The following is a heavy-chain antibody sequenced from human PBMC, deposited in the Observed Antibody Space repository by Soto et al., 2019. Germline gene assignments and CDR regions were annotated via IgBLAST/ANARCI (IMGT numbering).Heavy chain of an antibody. D-gene: IGHD5-18*01. J-gene: IGHJ4*02. Sequence: QITLKESGPSLVKPTQTLTLTCTFSGFSLTTRGVGVGWIRQPPGKALEWLALIYWDDDEGYGTSLKSRLTTTKDTSKNQVVLTMTNRDTVYTRTYYCAHIPSGYSYHFDYWGQGTLVTVSS. CDR3: AHIPSGYSYHFDY. CDR2: IYWDDDE. V-gene: IGHV2-5*05. CDR1: GFSLTTRGVG.